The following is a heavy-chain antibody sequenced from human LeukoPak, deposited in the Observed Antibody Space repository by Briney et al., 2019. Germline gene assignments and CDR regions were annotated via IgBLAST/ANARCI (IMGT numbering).Heavy chain of an antibody. CDR2: IYSGDST. CDR3: ARLGQGLPPSYYFGMDF. J-gene: IGHJ6*02. V-gene: IGHV3-66*01. D-gene: IGHD6-19*01. CDR1: GFTVSSKY. Sequence: GGSLTPSCAASGFTVSSKYMSWVRQAPGKGLEWVSVIYSGDSTYYADSVKGRFTISRDNSKNTLYLQMNTLRAEDTAVYYCARLGQGLPPSYYFGMDFWGQGTTVTV.